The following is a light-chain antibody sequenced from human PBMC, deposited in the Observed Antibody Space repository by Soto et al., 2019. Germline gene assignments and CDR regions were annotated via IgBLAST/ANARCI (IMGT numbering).Light chain of an antibody. V-gene: IGKV3-20*01. CDR2: GAT. CDR1: QSVNSGS. CDR3: QQYGSSVRT. Sequence: DIALTQSPGTLSLSPGDRAILSCRASQSVNSGSLAWYQQSPGQAPRLLIYGATIRATGIPDKFSGSGSGTDFTRTISRLEPEDFALYYCQQYGSSVRTFGQGTKVEIK. J-gene: IGKJ1*01.